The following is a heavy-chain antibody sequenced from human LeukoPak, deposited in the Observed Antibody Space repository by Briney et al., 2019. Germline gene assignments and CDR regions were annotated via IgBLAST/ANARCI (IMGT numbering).Heavy chain of an antibody. CDR1: GVTVSSNY. D-gene: IGHD6-13*01. V-gene: IGHV3-13*01. CDR2: IGTAGGT. CDR3: ASSPAYSSSWYAIDN. Sequence: AGSLRLSCAASGVTVSSNYMSWVRQAPGKGLEWVSAIGTAGGTYYPASVKGRFTISRENAKNSLYLQMNSLSAGDTAVYYCASSPAYSSSWYAIDNWGQGTLVTVSS. J-gene: IGHJ4*02.